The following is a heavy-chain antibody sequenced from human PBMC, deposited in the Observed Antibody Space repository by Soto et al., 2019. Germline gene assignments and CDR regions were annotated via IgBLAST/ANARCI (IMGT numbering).Heavy chain of an antibody. CDR1: GFTFSSYG. Sequence: QVQLVESVGGLVQPGMSLRLSCAASGFTFSSYGMHWVRQAPGEGREWVEVISYDGSNKYYADSVKVRFTISRDNSKNTLYLQMNSLRAEDTAVYYCAKDDYGDLFDYWGQGTLVTVSS. D-gene: IGHD4-17*01. CDR2: ISYDGSNK. J-gene: IGHJ4*02. V-gene: IGHV3-30*18. CDR3: AKDDYGDLFDY.